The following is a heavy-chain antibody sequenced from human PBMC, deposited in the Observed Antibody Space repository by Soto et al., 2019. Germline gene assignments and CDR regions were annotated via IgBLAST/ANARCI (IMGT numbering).Heavy chain of an antibody. D-gene: IGHD5-12*01. CDR1: GFTFSSYW. CDR2: IKQDGSEK. Sequence: GGSLRLSCAASGFTFSSYWMSWVRQAPGKGLEWVANIKQDGSEKYYVDSVKGRFTISRDNAKNSLYLQMNSLRAEDTAVYYCARDRRYSGYDTNTFDYWGQGTLVTVSS. J-gene: IGHJ4*02. V-gene: IGHV3-7*05. CDR3: ARDRRYSGYDTNTFDY.